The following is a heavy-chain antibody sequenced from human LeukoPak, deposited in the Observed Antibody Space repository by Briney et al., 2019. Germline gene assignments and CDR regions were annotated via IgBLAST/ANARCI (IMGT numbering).Heavy chain of an antibody. D-gene: IGHD4-17*01. Sequence: PGGSLRLSCAASGFTFSSYSMNWVRQAPGKGLEWVSYISSSSTIYYADSVKGRFTISRDNAKNSLYLQMNSLRAEDTAVYYCARGILDYGDYLNWFDPWGQGTLVTVSS. J-gene: IGHJ5*02. CDR3: ARGILDYGDYLNWFDP. CDR2: ISSSSTI. V-gene: IGHV3-48*04. CDR1: GFTFSSYS.